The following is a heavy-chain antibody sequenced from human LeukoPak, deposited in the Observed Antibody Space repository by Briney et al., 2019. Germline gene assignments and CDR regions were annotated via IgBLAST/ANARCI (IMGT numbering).Heavy chain of an antibody. CDR1: GFTFSSYS. D-gene: IGHD6-19*01. V-gene: IGHV3-21*01. Sequence: GGSLRLSCAASGFTFSSYSMNWVRQAPGKGLEWVSSITSSSNYIHYADSVKGRFTISRDNAKNSLYLQMNSLRAEDTAVYYCKNPRPLAVAARGGYWGQGTLVTVSS. CDR3: KNPRPLAVAARGGY. J-gene: IGHJ4*02. CDR2: ITSSSNYI.